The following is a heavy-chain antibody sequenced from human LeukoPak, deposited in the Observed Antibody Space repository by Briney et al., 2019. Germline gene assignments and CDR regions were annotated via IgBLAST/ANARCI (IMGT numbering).Heavy chain of an antibody. V-gene: IGHV4-34*01. CDR3: ARGQNSHIAAAGKQLDY. CDR1: GGSFSGYY. J-gene: IGHJ4*02. Sequence: SETLSLTCAVYGGSFSGYYWSWIRQPPGKGLEWIGEINHSGSTNYNPSLKSRVTISVDTSKNQFSLKLSSVTAADTAVYYCARGQNSHIAAAGKQLDYWGQGTLVTVSS. CDR2: INHSGST. D-gene: IGHD6-13*01.